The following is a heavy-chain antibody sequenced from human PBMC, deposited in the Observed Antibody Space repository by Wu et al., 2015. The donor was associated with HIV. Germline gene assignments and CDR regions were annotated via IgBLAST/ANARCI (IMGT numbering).Heavy chain of an antibody. V-gene: IGHV1-2*02. CDR1: GYTFTGYY. CDR3: VRRQNWNLNNYHFDY. J-gene: IGHJ4*02. D-gene: IGHD1-1*01. CDR2: INDDTGDT. Sequence: QVQLVQSGAEVKKPGASVKVSCKASGYTFTGYYMHWVRQAPGQGLEWMGWINDDTGDTKYAQRFQGRVTMTRDTSISTAYMELRRLTSDDLAVYYCVRRQNWNLNNYHFDYWGQGTLVTASS.